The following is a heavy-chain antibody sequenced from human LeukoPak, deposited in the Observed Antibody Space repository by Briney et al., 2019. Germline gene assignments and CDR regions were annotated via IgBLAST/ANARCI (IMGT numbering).Heavy chain of an antibody. V-gene: IGHV1-69*13. D-gene: IGHD3-10*01. Sequence: GASVKVSCKASGYTFTSYGISWVRQAPGQGLEWMGGIIPIFGTANYAQKFQGRVTITADESTSTAYMELSSLRSEDTAVYYCARDLRGLPGANDYWGQGTLVTVSS. CDR3: ARDLRGLPGANDY. CDR2: IIPIFGTA. CDR1: GYTFTSYG. J-gene: IGHJ4*02.